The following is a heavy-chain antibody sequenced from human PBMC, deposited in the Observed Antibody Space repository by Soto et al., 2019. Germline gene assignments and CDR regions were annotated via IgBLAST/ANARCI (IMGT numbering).Heavy chain of an antibody. CDR3: ATLWDQD. CDR1: GGSISSSSYY. CDR2: TYHSGST. Sequence: QLQLQESGPGLVKPSETLSLTCTVSGGSISSSSYYWGWIRQPPGKGLEWTGRTYHSGSTYYNPSLKSRVTISVHTSKNQFSLKVSYVTVADTAVYYCATLWDQDWGQGTLVTLSS. D-gene: IGHD1-26*01. J-gene: IGHJ4*02. V-gene: IGHV4-39*01.